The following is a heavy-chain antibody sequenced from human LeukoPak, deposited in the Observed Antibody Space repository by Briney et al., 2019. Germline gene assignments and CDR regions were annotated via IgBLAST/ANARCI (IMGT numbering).Heavy chain of an antibody. D-gene: IGHD3-10*01. CDR2: IGTAGDT. V-gene: IGHV3-13*01. Sequence: SGGSLRLSCAASGFTFSSYDMHWVRQATGKGLEWVSAIGTAGDTYYPGSVKGRFTISRENAKNSLYLQMNSLRAGDTAVYYCARDLNYYYGSGTHYYYYGMDVWGQGTTVTVSS. CDR3: ARDLNYYYGSGTHYYYYGMDV. J-gene: IGHJ6*02. CDR1: GFTFSSYD.